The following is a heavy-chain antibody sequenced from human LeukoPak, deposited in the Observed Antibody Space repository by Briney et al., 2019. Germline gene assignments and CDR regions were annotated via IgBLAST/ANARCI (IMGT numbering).Heavy chain of an antibody. J-gene: IGHJ5*02. CDR1: XXSXSSYX. CDR2: IYYSGST. CDR3: ARHIGSSWDEINWFDP. Sequence: PSXXLXLTCXXSXXSXSSYXXSWIRQPPGKGLEWIGNIYYSGSTNYNPSLKSRVTISVDTSKNQFSLKLSSVTAADTAVYYCARHIGSSWDEINWFDPWGQGTLVTVSS. D-gene: IGHD6-13*01. V-gene: IGHV4-59*08.